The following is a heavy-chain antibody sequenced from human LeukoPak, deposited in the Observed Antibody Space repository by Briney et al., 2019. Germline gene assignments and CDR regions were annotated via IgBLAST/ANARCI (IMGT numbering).Heavy chain of an antibody. Sequence: RASVKVSCKPSGYSFSNYDINWVRLRQAFGQGPEWMGWMNPHRGDTGSPERFRGRISMTWDTSTSTAYLEVTDLTSDDTAVYYCARPATYYDILYFDYWGQGTLVTVSS. J-gene: IGHJ4*02. CDR2: MNPHRGDT. V-gene: IGHV1-8*02. CDR1: GYSFSNYD. D-gene: IGHD3-9*01. CDR3: ARPATYYDILYFDY.